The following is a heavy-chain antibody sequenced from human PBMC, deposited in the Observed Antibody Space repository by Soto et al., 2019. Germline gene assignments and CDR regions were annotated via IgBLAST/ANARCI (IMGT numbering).Heavy chain of an antibody. V-gene: IGHV2-5*01. Sequence: QITLKESGPTLVKSTQTLTLTCTFSGFSLSSGGGAVGWIRQPPGKALEWLAIIYASGGTHYSPSLKTRLTITKDTSKNPVVLTMTNMDPVDTATYYCGHRRDVATRCWFDPWGQGILVTVSS. CDR2: IYASGGT. CDR3: GHRRDVATRCWFDP. CDR1: GFSLSSGGGA. D-gene: IGHD6-6*01. J-gene: IGHJ5*02.